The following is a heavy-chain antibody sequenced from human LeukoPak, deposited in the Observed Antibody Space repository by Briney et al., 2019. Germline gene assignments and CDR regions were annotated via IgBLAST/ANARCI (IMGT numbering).Heavy chain of an antibody. CDR2: IWYDGSNK. V-gene: IGHV3-33*01. CDR3: AAWGSGLDY. J-gene: IGHJ4*02. CDR1: GFAISSYG. Sequence: GGSLRLSCAASGFAISSYGMHWVRQAPGKGLEWVAVIWYDGSNKYYADSVKGRFTVSRDNSKNTLYLQMNSLRAEDTAVYYCAAWGSGLDYWGQGTLVTVSS. D-gene: IGHD7-27*01.